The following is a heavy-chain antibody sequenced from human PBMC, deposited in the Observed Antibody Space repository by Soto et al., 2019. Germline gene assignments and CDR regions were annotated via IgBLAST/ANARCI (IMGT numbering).Heavy chain of an antibody. CDR3: XXXLDX. Sequence: QVQLVESGGGVVQPGRSLRLSCAASGFTFSSYGMHWVRQAPGKGLEWVAVISYDGSNKYYEDSVKGRFTISRDNSKNTLXXXXXXXXGXXXXXXXXXXXLDXWGQGTLVAVSS. CDR2: ISYDGSNK. J-gene: IGHJ4*02. V-gene: IGHV3-30*03. CDR1: GFTFSSYG.